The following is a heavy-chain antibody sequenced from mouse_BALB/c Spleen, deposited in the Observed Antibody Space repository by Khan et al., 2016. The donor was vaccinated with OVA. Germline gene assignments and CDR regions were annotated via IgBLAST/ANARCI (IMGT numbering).Heavy chain of an antibody. CDR1: GYSITSGYA. CDR3: ARGNYYGYYFDY. J-gene: IGHJ2*01. D-gene: IGHD1-1*01. V-gene: IGHV3-2*02. Sequence: EVQLQESGPDLVKPSQSLSLTCTVTGYSITSGYAWNWIRQFPGNKLEWMGYISYSGVTSYTPSLKSRISITRDTSKNQFFLQLTSVTTEDTATYYCARGNYYGYYFDYWGQGTTLTVSS. CDR2: ISYSGVT.